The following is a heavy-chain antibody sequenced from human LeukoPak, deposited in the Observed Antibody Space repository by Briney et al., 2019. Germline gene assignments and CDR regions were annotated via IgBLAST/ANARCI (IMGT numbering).Heavy chain of an antibody. CDR1: GYTFTGYG. J-gene: IGHJ4*02. Sequence: ASVKVSCKASGYTFTGYGISWVRQAPGQGLEWMGWISAYNGNTNYAQKLQGRVTMTTDTSTSTAYMELRSLRSDDTAVYYCARGPLAYCGGDCPSPLDYWGQGTLVTVSS. D-gene: IGHD2-21*02. CDR2: ISAYNGNT. V-gene: IGHV1-18*01. CDR3: ARGPLAYCGGDCPSPLDY.